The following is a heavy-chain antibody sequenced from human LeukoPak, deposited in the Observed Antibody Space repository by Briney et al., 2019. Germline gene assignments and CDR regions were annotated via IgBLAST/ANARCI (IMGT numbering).Heavy chain of an antibody. D-gene: IGHD4-17*01. CDR1: GYTFTSYD. V-gene: IGHV1-8*01. CDR3: ARDYGDYVFNGLGY. CDR2: MNPNSGNT. J-gene: IGHJ4*02. Sequence: ASVKVSCKASGYTFTSYDINWVRQATGQGLEWMGWMNPNSGNTGYAQKFQGRVTMTRNTSISTAYMELSSLRSEDTAVYYCARDYGDYVFNGLGYWGQGTLVTVSS.